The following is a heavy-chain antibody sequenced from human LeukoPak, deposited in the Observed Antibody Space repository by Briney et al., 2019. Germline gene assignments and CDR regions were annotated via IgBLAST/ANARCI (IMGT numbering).Heavy chain of an antibody. Sequence: PGGSLRLSCAASGFTFSSYAMSWVRQAPGKGLEGVSAISGSGGSTDYADSVKGRFTISRDNSKNTLYLQMNSLRAEDTAVYYCAKADGDYTYYFDYWGQGTLVTVSS. CDR2: ISGSGGST. V-gene: IGHV3-23*01. CDR3: AKADGDYTYYFDY. CDR1: GFTFSSYA. D-gene: IGHD4-17*01. J-gene: IGHJ4*02.